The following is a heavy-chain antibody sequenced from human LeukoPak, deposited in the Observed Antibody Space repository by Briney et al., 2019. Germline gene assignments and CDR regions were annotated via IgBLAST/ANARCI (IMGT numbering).Heavy chain of an antibody. J-gene: IGHJ4*02. Sequence: GASVKVSCKASGGTFSSYAISWVRQAPGQGLEWMGGIIPIFGTANYAQKFQGRVTITADKSTSTAYMELSSLRSEDTAVYYCARDIISSSWYRGRGYDYWGQGTLVTVSS. D-gene: IGHD6-13*01. CDR3: ARDIISSSWYRGRGYDY. CDR2: IIPIFGTA. V-gene: IGHV1-69*06. CDR1: GGTFSSYA.